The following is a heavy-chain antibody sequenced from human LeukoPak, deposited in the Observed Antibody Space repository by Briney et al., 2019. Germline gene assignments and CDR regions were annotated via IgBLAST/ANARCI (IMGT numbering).Heavy chain of an antibody. CDR3: ARRYCSSTSCDTFDY. CDR1: GFTFSTYS. J-gene: IGHJ4*02. D-gene: IGHD2-2*02. Sequence: GGSLRLSCAASGFTFSTYSMNWVRQAPGKGLEWVSSISSSGAYTYYAGPVKGRFTISRDNAKNSLYLQMNSLRAEDTAVYYCARRYCSSTSCDTFDYWGQGTLVTVSS. V-gene: IGHV3-21*01. CDR2: ISSSGAYT.